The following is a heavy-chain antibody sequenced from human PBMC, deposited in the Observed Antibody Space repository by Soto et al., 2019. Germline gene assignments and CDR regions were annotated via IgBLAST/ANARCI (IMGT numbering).Heavy chain of an antibody. J-gene: IGHJ6*02. CDR2: IYHSGTT. CDR1: GGSISSSNW. CDR3: AGDSQLQRGGFYGMDV. Sequence: QVHLQQSGPGLVKPSGTLSLTCGVSGGSISSSNWWSWVRQPPGKGLGWIGEIYHSGTTNYNPSLKGRVTISVDRSENQFPLSLSSVTAADTAVYYCAGDSQLQRGGFYGMDVWGQGTTVTVSS. V-gene: IGHV4-4*02. D-gene: IGHD3-10*01.